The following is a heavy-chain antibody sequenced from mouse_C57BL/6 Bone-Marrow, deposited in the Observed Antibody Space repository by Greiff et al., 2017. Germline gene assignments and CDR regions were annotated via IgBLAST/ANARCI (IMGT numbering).Heavy chain of an antibody. V-gene: IGHV14-1*01. Sequence: VQLQQSGAELVRPGASVKLSCTASGFNIKDYYMHWVKQRPEQGLEWIGRIDPEDGDTEYAPKFQGKATMTADTSSNTAYLQLSSLTSEDTAVYYCTSTVVDPYYFDYWGQGTTLTVSS. CDR1: GFNIKDYY. CDR2: IDPEDGDT. CDR3: TSTVVDPYYFDY. D-gene: IGHD1-1*01. J-gene: IGHJ2*01.